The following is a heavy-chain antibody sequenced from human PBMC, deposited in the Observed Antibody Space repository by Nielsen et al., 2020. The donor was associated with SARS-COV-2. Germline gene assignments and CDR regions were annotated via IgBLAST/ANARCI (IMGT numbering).Heavy chain of an antibody. Sequence: GESLKISCAASGFTFSSYAMSWVRQAPGKGLEWVSAISGSGGSTYYADSVKGRFTISRDNSKNTLYLQMNSLRAEDTAVYYCAKWGAAVAGPGAYWGQGTLVTVSS. J-gene: IGHJ4*02. CDR3: AKWGAAVAGPGAY. CDR1: GFTFSSYA. V-gene: IGHV3-23*01. CDR2: ISGSGGST. D-gene: IGHD6-19*01.